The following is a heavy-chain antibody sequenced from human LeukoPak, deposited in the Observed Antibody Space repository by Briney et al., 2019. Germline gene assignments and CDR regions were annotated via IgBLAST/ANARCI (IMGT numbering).Heavy chain of an antibody. J-gene: IGHJ3*02. CDR2: ISSSSSTI. CDR1: GFTFSSYS. D-gene: IGHD1-26*01. V-gene: IGHV3-48*01. Sequence: PGGSLRLSCAASGFTFSSYSMNWVRQAPGKGLEWVSYISSSSSTIYYADSVKGRFTISRDNAKNSLYLQMNSLRAEDTAVYYCARDQEVRGGSNEERVAFDIWGQGTMVTVSS. CDR3: ARDQEVRGGSNEERVAFDI.